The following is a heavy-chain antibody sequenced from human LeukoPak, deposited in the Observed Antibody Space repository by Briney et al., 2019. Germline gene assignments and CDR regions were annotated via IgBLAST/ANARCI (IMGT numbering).Heavy chain of an antibody. D-gene: IGHD5-18*01. J-gene: IGHJ6*02. V-gene: IGHV3-30*18. Sequence: GGSLRLSCAASGFTFSSYGMHWVRQAPGKGLEWVAVISYDGSNKYYADSVKGRFTISRDNSKNTLYLQMNSLRAEDMAVYYCAKVKGIQLWFNYYYGMDVWGQGTTVTVSS. CDR1: GFTFSSYG. CDR2: ISYDGSNK. CDR3: AKVKGIQLWFNYYYGMDV.